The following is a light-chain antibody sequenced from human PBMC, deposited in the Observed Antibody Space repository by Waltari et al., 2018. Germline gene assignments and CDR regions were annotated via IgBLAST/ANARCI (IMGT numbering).Light chain of an antibody. V-gene: IGKV4-1*01. CDR3: QQYYSRRT. Sequence: DIVMTPSPHSLAVSLGERVTLNCTSRQSLLYNSNDNNYLAWYQQKPGQPPQLLFYWASTRHSGVPGRFSGSGSATDFTPTSSGLQAEDAAVYYCQQYYSRRTFGQGTRVEIK. CDR1: QSLLYNSNDNNY. CDR2: WAS. J-gene: IGKJ1*01.